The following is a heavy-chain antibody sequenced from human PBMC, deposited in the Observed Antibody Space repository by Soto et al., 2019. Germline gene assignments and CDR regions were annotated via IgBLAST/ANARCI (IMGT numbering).Heavy chain of an antibody. CDR1: GFTFSSYG. CDR3: ARAHDYDFWSGYSYYYYYGMDV. Sequence: GGSLRLSCAASGFTFSSYGMHWVRQAPGKGLEWVAVIWYDGSNKYYADSVKGRFTISRDNSKNTLYLQMNSLRAEDTAVYYCARAHDYDFWSGYSYYYYYGMDVWGQGTTVTVSS. J-gene: IGHJ6*02. V-gene: IGHV3-33*01. D-gene: IGHD3-3*01. CDR2: IWYDGSNK.